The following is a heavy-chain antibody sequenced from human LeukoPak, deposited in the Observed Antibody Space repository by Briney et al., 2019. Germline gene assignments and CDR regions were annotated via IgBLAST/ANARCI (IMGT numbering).Heavy chain of an antibody. Sequence: GESLKISCKASGYSFTTYWIGWVRQMPGKGLEWMGIIFPADSDTRYSPSFQGQVTVSADKSISTAYLQWSSLKASDTAMYYCARPSSYGSGTDPWGQGTLVTVSS. CDR1: GYSFTTYW. D-gene: IGHD3-10*01. V-gene: IGHV5-51*01. J-gene: IGHJ5*02. CDR2: IFPADSDT. CDR3: ARPSSYGSGTDP.